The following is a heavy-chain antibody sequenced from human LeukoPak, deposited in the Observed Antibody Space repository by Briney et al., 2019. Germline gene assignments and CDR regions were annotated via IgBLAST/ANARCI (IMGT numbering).Heavy chain of an antibody. CDR1: GGSISSYY. D-gene: IGHD3-3*01. CDR2: IYTSGST. V-gene: IGHV4-4*07. Sequence: SETQSLTCTVSGGSISSYYWSWIRQPAGKGLEWIGRIYTSGSTNYNPSLKSRVTMSVDTSKNQFSLKLSSVTAADTAVYYCAREPIRSITIPIWGQGTMVTVSS. J-gene: IGHJ3*02. CDR3: AREPIRSITIPI.